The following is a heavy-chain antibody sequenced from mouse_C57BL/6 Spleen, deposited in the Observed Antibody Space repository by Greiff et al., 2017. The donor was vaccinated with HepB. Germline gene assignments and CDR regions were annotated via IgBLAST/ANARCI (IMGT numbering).Heavy chain of an antibody. CDR3: AREGAIY. D-gene: IGHD3-3*01. CDR2: IYPNNGGN. J-gene: IGHJ2*01. V-gene: IGHV1-34*01. CDR1: GFTFTDYY. Sequence: EVQLQQSGSELVKPGASVMMSCKASGFTFTDYYMHWVKQSHGKSLEWIGYIYPNNGGNGYNQKFKGKATLTVDKSSSTAYLDLRSLTSEDSAADYRAREGAIYWGQGTTLTVAP.